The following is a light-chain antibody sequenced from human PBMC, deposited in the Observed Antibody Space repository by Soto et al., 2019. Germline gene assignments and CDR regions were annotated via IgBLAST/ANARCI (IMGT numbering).Light chain of an antibody. V-gene: IGLV4-69*01. CDR1: SGHSSYA. Sequence: QLVLTQSPSASASLGASVRLTCTLSSGHSSYAIAWHQQQPEKGPRYFMKIYSDGSHSKGDGIPDRFSGSSSGAERYLTISSLQSEDEADYYCQTWGAGIPVFGGGTKLTVL. J-gene: IGLJ2*01. CDR2: IYSDGSH. CDR3: QTWGAGIPV.